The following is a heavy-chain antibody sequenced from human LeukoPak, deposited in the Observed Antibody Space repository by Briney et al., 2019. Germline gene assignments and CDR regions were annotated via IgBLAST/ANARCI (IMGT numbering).Heavy chain of an antibody. CDR2: ISSSSSYI. V-gene: IGHV3-21*01. CDR3: ARDYFDSSDYPQTYYYYYMDV. CDR1: GFTFSSYS. Sequence: GGSLRLSCAASGFTFSSYSMNWVRQAPGKGLEWVSSISSSSSYIYSADSVKGRFTISRDTAKNSLFLQMNSLRAEDTAIYYCARDYFDSSDYPQTYYYYYMDVWGKGTTVTVSS. J-gene: IGHJ6*03. D-gene: IGHD3-22*01.